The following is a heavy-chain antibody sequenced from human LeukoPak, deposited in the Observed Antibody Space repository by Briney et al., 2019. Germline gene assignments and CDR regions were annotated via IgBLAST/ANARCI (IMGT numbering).Heavy chain of an antibody. CDR1: GFTFSSIS. J-gene: IGHJ4*02. CDR2: ISPDGGTT. CDR3: TRDLPVPSLVRGIIIYGLIDY. V-gene: IGHV3-21*06. D-gene: IGHD3-10*01. Sequence: PGGYLRLSCEATGFTFSSISMNWVRQAPGKGLEWVSSISPDGGTTYRADSVKGRFSTSRDNTESSLYLQMNSLRAEDTAVYYCTRDLPVPSLVRGIIIYGLIDYWGQGTLVTASS.